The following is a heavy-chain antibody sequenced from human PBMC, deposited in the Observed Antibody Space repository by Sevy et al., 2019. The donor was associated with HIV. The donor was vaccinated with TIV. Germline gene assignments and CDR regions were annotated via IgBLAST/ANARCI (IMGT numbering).Heavy chain of an antibody. CDR2: ISSSSGSI. J-gene: IGHJ6*02. CDR1: GFTFSNYN. D-gene: IGHD3-22*01. Sequence: GGSLRLSCAASGFTFSNYNMTWVRQAPGKGLEWVSFISSSSGSIYYADSQKGRFTISRDNAKNSRYLQMNSLRAEDTAVYYCARDRDTIVKNKYYYYGMDVWGQGTTVTVSS. V-gene: IGHV3-21*01. CDR3: ARDRDTIVKNKYYYYGMDV.